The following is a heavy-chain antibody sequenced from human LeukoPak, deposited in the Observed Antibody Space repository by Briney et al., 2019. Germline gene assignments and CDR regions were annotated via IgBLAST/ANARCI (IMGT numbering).Heavy chain of an antibody. V-gene: IGHV3-7*01. Sequence: GGSLRLSCAASGFTFSTYWMSWVRQAPGKGLEWVANIRQDGSEKYYVDSVKGRFTISGDNAKNSLYLQMNSLRAEDTAVYYCARDGVGDYYGSGTDYWGQGTLVTVSS. CDR3: ARDGVGDYYGSGTDY. J-gene: IGHJ4*02. D-gene: IGHD3-10*01. CDR1: GFTFSTYW. CDR2: IRQDGSEK.